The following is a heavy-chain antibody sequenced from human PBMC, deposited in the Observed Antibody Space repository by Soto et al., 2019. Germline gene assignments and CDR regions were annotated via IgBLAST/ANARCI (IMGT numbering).Heavy chain of an antibody. V-gene: IGHV3-21*01. CDR3: ARDVAVLDYYDSSSGAFDI. CDR1: GFTFSSYS. CDR2: ISSSRSNK. J-gene: IGHJ3*02. Sequence: GGSLRLSCAASGFTFSSYSMNWVRQAPGKGLEWVAAISSSRSNKYYADSVKGRFTISRDNSKNTLYLQMNSLRAEDTAVYYCARDVAVLDYYDSSSGAFDIWGQGTMVTVSS. D-gene: IGHD3-22*01.